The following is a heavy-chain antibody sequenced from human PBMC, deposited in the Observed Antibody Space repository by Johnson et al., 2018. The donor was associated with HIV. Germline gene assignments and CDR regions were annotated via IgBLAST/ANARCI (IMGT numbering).Heavy chain of an antibody. CDR1: GFTFSTYG. V-gene: IGHV3-33*06. D-gene: IGHD6-6*01. CDR3: AKERQLVRAFDI. CDR2: IWYDGSKK. J-gene: IGHJ3*02. Sequence: VQLVESGGGVVQPGRSLRLSCAASGFTFSTYGMHWVRQAPGTGLEWVAVIWYDGSKKYYVESVQGRFTISRDNSKNTLYLQMNSLRAVDTAVYYCAKERQLVRAFDIWGQGTMVTVSS.